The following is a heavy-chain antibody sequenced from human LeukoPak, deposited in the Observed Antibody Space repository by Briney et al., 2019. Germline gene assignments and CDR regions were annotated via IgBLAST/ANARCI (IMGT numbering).Heavy chain of an antibody. CDR3: AKAGPLYGITFGGTTGDY. V-gene: IGHV3-30*18. J-gene: IGHJ4*02. CDR2: ISYDGSNK. CDR1: GFTFSSYG. D-gene: IGHD3-16*01. Sequence: PGGSLRLSCAASGFTFSSYGMHWVRQAPGKGLEWVAVISYDGSNKYYADSVKGRFTISRDNSKNTLYLQMNSLRAEDTAVYYCAKAGPLYGITFGGTTGDYWGQGTLVTVSS.